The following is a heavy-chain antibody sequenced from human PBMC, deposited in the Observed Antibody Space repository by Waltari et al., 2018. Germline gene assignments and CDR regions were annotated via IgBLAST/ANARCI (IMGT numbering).Heavy chain of an antibody. V-gene: IGHV1-69*08. Sequence: QVQLVQSGAEVKKPGSSVKVSCKASGGTFSSYTISWVRQAPGQGLEWMGRIIPLLGIANYAQKFQGRVTITADKSTSTAYMELSSLRSEDTAVYYCARDHLSTTGTTISDYWGQGTLVTVSS. CDR3: ARDHLSTTGTTISDY. CDR1: GGTFSSYT. J-gene: IGHJ4*02. CDR2: IIPLLGIA. D-gene: IGHD1-1*01.